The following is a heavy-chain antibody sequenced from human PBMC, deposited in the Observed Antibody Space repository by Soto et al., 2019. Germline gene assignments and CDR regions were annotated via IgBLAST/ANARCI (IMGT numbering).Heavy chain of an antibody. D-gene: IGHD2-2*01. CDR1: RGSISRYY. CDR3: ATTAGCRSTSSSPYYYYGLDV. Sequence: LSGTRTASRGSISRYYWSWIRQPPGQGLGGIGYINHSGSTNYNPSLKSRVTISVDTSKNQFSLKLSSVTAADTAVYYCATTAGCRSTSSSPYYYYGLDVWGQGTTVTVSS. V-gene: IGHV4-59*01. CDR2: INHSGST. J-gene: IGHJ6*02.